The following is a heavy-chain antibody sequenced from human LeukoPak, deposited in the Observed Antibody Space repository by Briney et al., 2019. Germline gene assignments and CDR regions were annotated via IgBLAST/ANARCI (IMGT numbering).Heavy chain of an antibody. CDR3: ARVPYYVWGSYRYFQLDV. CDR1: GYTFNSYD. CDR2: MNPNSGNT. J-gene: IGHJ6*04. Sequence: ASVKVSCKASGYTFNSYDINWVRQATGQGLEWMGWMNPNSGNTGYAQKFQGRVTMTRNTSISTAYIELSSLRSEDTAVYYCARVPYYVWGSYRYFQLDVWGKGTTVTISS. V-gene: IGHV1-8*01. D-gene: IGHD3-16*02.